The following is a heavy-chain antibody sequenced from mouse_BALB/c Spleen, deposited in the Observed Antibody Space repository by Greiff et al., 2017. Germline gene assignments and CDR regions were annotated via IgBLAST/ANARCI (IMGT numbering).Heavy chain of an antibody. CDR1: GFNIKDYY. CDR3: NAVGYSAMDY. Sequence: EVQLQQSGAELVRSGASVKLSCTASGFNIKDYYMHWVKQRPEQGLEWIGWIDPENGDTEYAPKFQGKATMTADTSSNTAYLQLSSLTSEDTAVDYCNAVGYSAMDYWGQGTSVTVSS. V-gene: IGHV14-4*02. CDR2: IDPENGDT. J-gene: IGHJ4*01.